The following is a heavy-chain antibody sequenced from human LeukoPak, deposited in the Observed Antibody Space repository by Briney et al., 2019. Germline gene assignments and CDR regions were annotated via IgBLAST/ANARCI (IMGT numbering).Heavy chain of an antibody. D-gene: IGHD6-6*01. CDR2: IYYSGST. Sequence: SETLSLTCTVSGGSNSSHYWSWIRQPPGKGLEWIGYIYYSGSTNYNPSLKSRVTISVDTSKNQFSLKLSSVTAADTAVYYCARDLGMSIAARGFDPWGQGTLVTVSS. CDR3: ARDLGMSIAARGFDP. J-gene: IGHJ5*02. V-gene: IGHV4-59*11. CDR1: GGSNSSHY.